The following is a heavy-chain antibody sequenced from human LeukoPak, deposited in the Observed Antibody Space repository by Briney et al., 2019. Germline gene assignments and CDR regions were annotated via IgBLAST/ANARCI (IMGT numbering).Heavy chain of an antibody. Sequence: ASVKVSCKVSGYTLTELSMHWVRQAPGKGLEWMGGFDPEDGETIYAQKFQGRVTMTEDTSTDTAYMELSSLRAEDTAVYYCAKDAPPMVHPPRVVIIYRDVWGQGTTVTVSS. CDR3: AKDAPPMVHPPRVVIIYRDV. CDR2: FDPEDGET. V-gene: IGHV1-24*01. J-gene: IGHJ6*02. CDR1: GYTLTELS. D-gene: IGHD3-3*01.